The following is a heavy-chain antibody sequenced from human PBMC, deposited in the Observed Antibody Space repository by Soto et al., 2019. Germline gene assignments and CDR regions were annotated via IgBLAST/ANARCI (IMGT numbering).Heavy chain of an antibody. D-gene: IGHD1-1*01. Sequence: SETLSLTCTVSAGSISSDDHYWTWIRQPPGKGLEWIGYIYYTGKTNYNPSLESRLTISIDRPRNQFSLTLSSVNAADTALYYCARDRANSTDYFDSWGQGTLVTVSS. CDR3: ARDRANSTDYFDS. J-gene: IGHJ4*02. CDR1: AGSISSDDHY. CDR2: IYYTGKT. V-gene: IGHV4-30-4*01.